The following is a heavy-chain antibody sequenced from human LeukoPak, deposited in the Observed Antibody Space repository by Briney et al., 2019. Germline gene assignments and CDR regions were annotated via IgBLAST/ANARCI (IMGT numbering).Heavy chain of an antibody. V-gene: IGHV1-18*01. CDR3: ARKKYYDILTGYSPLLGYYYYMDV. D-gene: IGHD3-9*01. J-gene: IGHJ6*03. Sequence: ASVKVSCKASGYTFTSYGISWVRQAPGQGLEWMGWISAYNGNTNYAQKLQGRVTMTTDTSTSTAYMELRSLRSDDTAVYYCARKKYYDILTGYSPLLGYYYYMDVWGKGTTVTVSS. CDR2: ISAYNGNT. CDR1: GYTFTSYG.